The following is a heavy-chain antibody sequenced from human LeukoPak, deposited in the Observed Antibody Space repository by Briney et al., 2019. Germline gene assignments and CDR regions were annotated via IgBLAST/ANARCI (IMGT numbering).Heavy chain of an antibody. CDR3: ATAYPLRFLEWRKKDYFDY. CDR1: GYTLTELS. CDR2: FDPEDGET. Sequence: ASVKVSCKVSGYTLTELSMHWVRPAPGKGREWMGGFDPEDGETIYAQKFQGRVTMTEDTSTDTAYMELSSLRSEDTAVYYCATAYPLRFLEWRKKDYFDYWGQGTLVTVSS. J-gene: IGHJ4*02. D-gene: IGHD3-3*01. V-gene: IGHV1-24*01.